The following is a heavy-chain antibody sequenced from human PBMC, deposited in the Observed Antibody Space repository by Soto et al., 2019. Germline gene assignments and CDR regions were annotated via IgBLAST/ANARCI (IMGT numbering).Heavy chain of an antibody. J-gene: IGHJ3*02. CDR2: INPNSGGT. D-gene: IGHD3-3*01. CDR3: ARERTIFRVPPDAFDI. CDR1: GYTFTGYY. Sequence: ASVKGSCKASGYTFTGYYMHWVRQAPGQGLEWMGWINPNSGGTNYAQKFQGWVTMTRDTSISTAYMELSRLRSDDTAVYYCARERTIFRVPPDAFDIWGQGTMVTVSS. V-gene: IGHV1-2*04.